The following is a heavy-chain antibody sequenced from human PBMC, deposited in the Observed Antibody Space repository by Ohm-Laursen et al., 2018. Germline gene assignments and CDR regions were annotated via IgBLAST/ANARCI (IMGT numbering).Heavy chain of an antibody. V-gene: IGHV3-33*01. D-gene: IGHD5-18*01. Sequence: SLRLSCAASGFSFSSYGMHWVRQAPGKGLEWVAVIWYDGSNKYYADSVKGRFTISRDTSKNTLYLQMNSLRAEDTAVYYCARDRGVGGYSYGGSEYWGQGTLVTVSS. CDR2: IWYDGSNK. J-gene: IGHJ4*02. CDR3: ARDRGVGGYSYGGSEY. CDR1: GFSFSSYG.